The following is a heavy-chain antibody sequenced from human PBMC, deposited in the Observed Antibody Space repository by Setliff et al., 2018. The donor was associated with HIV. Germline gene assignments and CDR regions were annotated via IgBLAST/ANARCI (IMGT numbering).Heavy chain of an antibody. J-gene: IGHJ4*02. Sequence: PGESLKISCKGSGYSFTSYWIGWVRQLPGKGLEWMGIIYPGDSDTRYSTSFQGQVTISADESISTAYLQWSSLKASDTAMYYCARAYDILTGYFDYWGQGTLVTVSS. D-gene: IGHD3-9*01. CDR1: GYSFTSYW. V-gene: IGHV5-51*01. CDR3: ARAYDILTGYFDY. CDR2: IYPGDSDT.